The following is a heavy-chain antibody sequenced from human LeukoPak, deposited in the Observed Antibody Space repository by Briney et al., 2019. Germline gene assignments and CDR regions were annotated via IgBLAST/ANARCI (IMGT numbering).Heavy chain of an antibody. V-gene: IGHV3-9*01. CDR1: GFTFDDYA. D-gene: IGHD5-18*01. J-gene: IGHJ4*02. CDR3: AKYLSVSHVYSYGFDY. Sequence: SLRLSCAASGFTFDDYAMHWVRQAPGKGLEWVSGISWNSGTIAYADSVKGRFTISRDNAKNSLYLQMNSLRAEDTAVYYCAKYLSVSHVYSYGFDYWGQGTLVTVSS. CDR2: ISWNSGTI.